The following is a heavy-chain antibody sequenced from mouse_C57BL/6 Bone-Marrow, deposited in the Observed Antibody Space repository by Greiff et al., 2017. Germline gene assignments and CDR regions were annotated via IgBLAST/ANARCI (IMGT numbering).Heavy chain of an antibody. CDR3: ANFDV. Sequence: EVQVVESGGGLVKPGGSLKLSCAASGFTFSSYAMSWVRQTPEKGLEWVATISDGGSYTYYPDNVKGRFTLSRDNAKNNLYLQMSHLKSEDTAMYYCANFDVWGTGTTVTVSS. J-gene: IGHJ1*03. CDR2: ISDGGSYT. CDR1: GFTFSSYA. V-gene: IGHV5-4*01.